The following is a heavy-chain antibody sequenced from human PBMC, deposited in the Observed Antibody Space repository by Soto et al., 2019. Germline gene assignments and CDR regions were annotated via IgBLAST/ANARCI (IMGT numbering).Heavy chain of an antibody. J-gene: IGHJ5*02. V-gene: IGHV4-39*01. CDR2: IYYSGST. CDR3: ARHRYCSGGGCYHLDNWFDP. CDR1: GGSISSSGYS. D-gene: IGHD2-15*01. Sequence: QLQLQESGPGLVKPSETLSLTCTVSGGSISSSGYSWGWIRQPPGKGLEWIGSIYYSGSTYYNPSLKSRVTISVDTSKNQFSLKLSSVTAADTAVYYCARHRYCSGGGCYHLDNWFDPWGQGTLVTVSS.